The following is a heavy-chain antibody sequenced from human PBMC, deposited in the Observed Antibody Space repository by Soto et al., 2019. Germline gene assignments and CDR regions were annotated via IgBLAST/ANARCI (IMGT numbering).Heavy chain of an antibody. J-gene: IGHJ1*01. CDR2: IKQDGSEK. Sequence: PGGSLRLSCAASGFTLSSYWMSWVRQAPGKGLEWVANIKQDGSEKYYVDSVKGRFTISRDNAKNSLYLQMNSLRAEDTAVYYCARVPPPYPWQWLERAEYFQHWGQGTLVTVSS. D-gene: IGHD6-19*01. V-gene: IGHV3-7*01. CDR3: ARVPPPYPWQWLERAEYFQH. CDR1: GFTLSSYW.